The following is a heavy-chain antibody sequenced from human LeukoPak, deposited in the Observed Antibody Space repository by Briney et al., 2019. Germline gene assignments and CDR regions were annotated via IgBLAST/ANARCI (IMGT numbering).Heavy chain of an antibody. CDR2: IYTSGST. Sequence: PSETLPLTCTVSGGSVSDSSYYWSWIRQSAGKGLEWIGRIYTSGSTNYNPSLKSRVTISVDTSKNQFSLKLSSVTAADTAVYYCAREEFDIVATFGALRYYFDYWGQGTLVTVSS. CDR1: GGSVSDSSYY. V-gene: IGHV4-61*02. J-gene: IGHJ4*02. CDR3: AREEFDIVATFGALRYYFDY. D-gene: IGHD5-12*01.